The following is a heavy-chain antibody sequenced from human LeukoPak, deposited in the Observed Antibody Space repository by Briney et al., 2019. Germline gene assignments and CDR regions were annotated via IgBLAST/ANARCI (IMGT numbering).Heavy chain of an antibody. CDR1: GSTFSSYG. CDR3: ANFDGDSQAFHI. CDR2: ILYDGSKK. V-gene: IGHV3-30*18. Sequence: PGGSLRLSCAASGSTFSSYGMHWVRQTPGKGLRGVAAILYDGSKKYYADSVKGRFSVYRDNSNYTLYLQMNSLKTEDTAVYSCANFDGDSQAFHIWGQGTMVTVPS. D-gene: IGHD3-9*01. J-gene: IGHJ3*02.